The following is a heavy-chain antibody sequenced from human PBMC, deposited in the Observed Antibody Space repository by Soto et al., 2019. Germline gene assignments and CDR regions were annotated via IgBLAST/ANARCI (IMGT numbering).Heavy chain of an antibody. CDR3: TRDGMTTGDT. Sequence: SETLSLTCLVSGVSVSSYTWSWVRQPANKGLEWIGRVFSSVSATYSLSLKSRVRISMDTPENRISLKLDSVTAADAGVYYCTRDGMTTGDTWGPGTLVTVSS. D-gene: IGHD2-21*02. CDR1: GVSVSSYT. J-gene: IGHJ4*02. CDR2: VFSSVSA. V-gene: IGHV4-4*07.